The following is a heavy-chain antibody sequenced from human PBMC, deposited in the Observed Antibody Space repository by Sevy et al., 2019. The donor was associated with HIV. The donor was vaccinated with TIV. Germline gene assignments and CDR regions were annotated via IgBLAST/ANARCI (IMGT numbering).Heavy chain of an antibody. D-gene: IGHD3-10*01. CDR2: RGTAGDT. J-gene: IGHJ2*01. Sequence: GGSLRLSCAASGFRFGDYDMHWVRRLSVKGLEWVSYRGTAGDTYDLGSVEGRFTISRENATNSVYLQMRSLRAGDTVTYYCVRGSPSGSEILLGSSNADNWYFDLWGRGTLVTVSS. V-gene: IGHV3-13*01. CDR1: GFRFGDYD. CDR3: VRGSPSGSEILLGSSNADNWYFDL.